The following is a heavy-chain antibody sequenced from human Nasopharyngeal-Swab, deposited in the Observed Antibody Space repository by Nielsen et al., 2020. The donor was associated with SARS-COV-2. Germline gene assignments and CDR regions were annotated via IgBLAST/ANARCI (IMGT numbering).Heavy chain of an antibody. CDR2: IYYSGST. D-gene: IGHD6-19*01. CDR3: ARGNQWLVRFAFDI. J-gene: IGHJ3*02. V-gene: IGHV4-31*03. Sequence: SETLSLTCTVSGGSISSGGYYWSWIRQHPGKGLEWIGYIYYSGSTYYNPSLKSRVTISADTSKNQFSLKLSSVTAADTAVYYFARGNQWLVRFAFDIWGQGTMVTVSS. CDR1: GGSISSGGYY.